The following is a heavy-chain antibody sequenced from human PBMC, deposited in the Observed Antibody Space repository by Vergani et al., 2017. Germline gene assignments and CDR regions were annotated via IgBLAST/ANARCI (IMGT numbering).Heavy chain of an antibody. CDR1: GGSMSGYY. Sequence: QVRLQESGPELVKPSEILSLICSVSGGSMSGYYWGWIRQPPGKELGWIGYMYHSGSTNYNPSLETRVSISGDTPKNLFSLKLNSVTAADTAGYYCGRVADFCGLGSRLLDLWGQGILGTVSS. CDR2: MYHSGST. CDR3: GRVADFCGLGSRLLDL. V-gene: IGHV4-59*01. J-gene: IGHJ5*02. D-gene: IGHD3-10*01.